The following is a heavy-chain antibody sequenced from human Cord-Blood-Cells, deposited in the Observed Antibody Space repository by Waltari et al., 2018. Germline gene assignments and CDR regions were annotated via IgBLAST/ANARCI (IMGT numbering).Heavy chain of an antibody. CDR3: AKENSSSSFFAFDI. J-gene: IGHJ3*02. CDR1: GFTFSSYG. Sequence: QVQLVESGGGVVQPGRSLRLSCAASGFTFSSYGLPWVRQAPGKGLEWVAVISYDGSNKYYADSVKGRFTISRDNSKNTLYLQMNSLRAEDTAVYYCAKENSSSSFFAFDIWGQGTMVTVSS. V-gene: IGHV3-30*18. D-gene: IGHD6-6*01. CDR2: ISYDGSNK.